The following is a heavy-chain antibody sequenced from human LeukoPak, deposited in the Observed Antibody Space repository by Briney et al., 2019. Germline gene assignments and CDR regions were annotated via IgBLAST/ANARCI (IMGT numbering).Heavy chain of an antibody. CDR2: MNPNSGNT. Sequence: ASVKVSCKASGGTFSSYAISWVRQATGQGLEWMGWMNPNSGNTGYAQKFQGRVTMTRDTSISTAYMELSSLTSEDTAVYYCARTDGDFDYWGQGTLVTVSS. CDR3: ARTDGDFDY. V-gene: IGHV1-8*02. J-gene: IGHJ4*02. D-gene: IGHD4-17*01. CDR1: GGTFSSYA.